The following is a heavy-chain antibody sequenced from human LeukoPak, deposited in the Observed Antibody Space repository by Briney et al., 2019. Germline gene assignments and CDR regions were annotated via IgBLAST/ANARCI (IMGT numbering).Heavy chain of an antibody. D-gene: IGHD3-10*01. CDR3: ARTRYYYNSRSYGAPYYFDY. J-gene: IGHJ4*02. CDR1: GGSFSGYY. V-gene: IGHV4-39*01. CDR2: IYYSGST. Sequence: SETLSLTCAVYGGSFSGYYWGWIRQPPGKGLEWIGSIYYSGSTYYNPSLKSRVTISVDTSKNQFSLKLSSVTAADTAVYYCARTRYYYNSRSYGAPYYFDYWGQGTLVTVSS.